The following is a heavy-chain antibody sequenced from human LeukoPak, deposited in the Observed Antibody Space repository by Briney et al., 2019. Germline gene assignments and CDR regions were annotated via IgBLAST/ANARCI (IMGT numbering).Heavy chain of an antibody. CDR1: GFTFDDYA. D-gene: IGHD5-24*01. CDR2: ISWNSGSI. Sequence: GRSLRLSCAASGFTFDDYAMRWVRQAPGKGLEWVSGISWNSGSIGYADSVKGRFTISRDNAKNSLYLQMNSLRAEDTALYYCAKDMAEMATIGCDYWGQGTLVTVSS. CDR3: AKDMAEMATIGCDY. J-gene: IGHJ4*02. V-gene: IGHV3-9*01.